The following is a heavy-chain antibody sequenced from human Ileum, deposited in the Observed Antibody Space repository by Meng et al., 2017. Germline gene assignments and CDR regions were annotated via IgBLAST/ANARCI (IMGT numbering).Heavy chain of an antibody. CDR1: GVAVSPEW. V-gene: IGHV3-7*01. D-gene: IGHD5-18*01. Sequence: GGSLRLSCSPSGVAVSPEWMSWVRQTPGKGLEWVANINPDGSGKYYADSLEGRFTISRDNAKNSLYLQLNSLRVEDTALYYCTTTYGYGPIYWGQGTLVTVSS. J-gene: IGHJ4*02. CDR2: INPDGSGK. CDR3: TTTYGYGPIY.